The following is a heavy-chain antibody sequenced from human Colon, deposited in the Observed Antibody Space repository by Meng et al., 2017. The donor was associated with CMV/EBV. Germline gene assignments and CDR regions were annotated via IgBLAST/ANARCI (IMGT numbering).Heavy chain of an antibody. D-gene: IGHD3-9*01. CDR1: GFTFSNYA. V-gene: IGHV3-23*01. J-gene: IGHJ5*01. Sequence: GESLKISCAASGFTFSNYAMSWVRQAPGKGLEWVSTITRGADGTYYADSVKGRFSISRDNAKNTLYLEMNNLGANDTAVYYCAKDDWEGHDSWGQGMLVTVSS. CDR3: AKDDWEGHDS. CDR2: ITRGADGT.